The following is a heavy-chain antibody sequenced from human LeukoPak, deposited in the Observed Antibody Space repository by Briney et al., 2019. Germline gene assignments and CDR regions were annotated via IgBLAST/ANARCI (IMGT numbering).Heavy chain of an antibody. CDR3: ARTVTTVGAFDI. Sequence: ASVKVSCKVSGGTFSSYAISWVRQAPGQGLEWMGRIIPILGIANYAQKFQGRVTITADKSTSTAYMELSSLRSEDTAVFYCARTVTTVGAFDIWGQGTMVTVSS. J-gene: IGHJ3*02. D-gene: IGHD4-17*01. CDR2: IIPILGIA. CDR1: GGTFSSYA. V-gene: IGHV1-69*04.